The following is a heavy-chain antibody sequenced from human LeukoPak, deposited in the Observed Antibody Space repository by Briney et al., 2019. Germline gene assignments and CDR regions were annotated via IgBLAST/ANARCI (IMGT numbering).Heavy chain of an antibody. CDR2: ISSSGSIM. D-gene: IGHD6-6*01. J-gene: IGHJ4*02. CDR1: GLTFSDYE. V-gene: IGHV3-48*03. CDR3: SGQHCSSSVVDY. Sequence: GGSLRLSCAASGLTFSDYEMNCVRQAPGKGLEWVSYISSSGSIMYSADSVKGRFTISRDNAKKSLYLQMNSLRAEDTAIYYCSGQHCSSSVVDYWGQGTLVTVSS.